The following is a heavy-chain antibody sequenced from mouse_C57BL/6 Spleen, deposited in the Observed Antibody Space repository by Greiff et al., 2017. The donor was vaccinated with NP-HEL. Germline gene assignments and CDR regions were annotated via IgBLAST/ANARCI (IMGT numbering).Heavy chain of an antibody. V-gene: IGHV1-69*01. Sequence: QVQLQQPGAELVMPGASVKLSCKASGYTFTSYWMHWVKQRPGQGLAWIGEIDPSDSYTNYHQKFKGKFTLTVDKSSSTAYMQLSSLTSEDSAVYYCAYDDGMDDWGQGTTVTVSS. CDR1: GYTFTSYW. CDR2: IDPSDSYT. D-gene: IGHD2-12*01. J-gene: IGHJ4*01. CDR3: AYDDGMDD.